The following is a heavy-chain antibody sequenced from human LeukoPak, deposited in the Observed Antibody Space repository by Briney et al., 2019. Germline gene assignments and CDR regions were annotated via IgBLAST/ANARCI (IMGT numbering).Heavy chain of an antibody. D-gene: IGHD3-9*01. V-gene: IGHV3-48*01. CDR2: ISSRSTTI. CDR1: GFTFSSYS. CDR3: VRGADTGYSSDS. J-gene: IGHJ4*02. Sequence: PGGSLRLSCAASGFTFSSYSMNWVRQAPGKGLEWVSYISSRSTTISHADSVKGRFTISRDNAKNSLYLQMNSLRVEDTAVYYCVRGADTGYSSDSWGQGTLVTVSS.